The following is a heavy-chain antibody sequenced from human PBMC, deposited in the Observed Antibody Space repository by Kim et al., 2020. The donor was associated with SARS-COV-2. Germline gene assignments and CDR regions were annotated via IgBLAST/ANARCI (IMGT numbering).Heavy chain of an antibody. Sequence: ASVKVSCTASGYTFTDYGFTWVRQAPGQGLEWMGWIDTDNDNTKYAQNLQGRVTLTSDTSTRTAYMELMSLRFDDTAMYYCARGHYGKIVGEYWGQGTLV. V-gene: IGHV1-18*01. CDR1: GYTFTDYG. J-gene: IGHJ4*02. CDR2: IDTDNDNT. D-gene: IGHD1-26*01. CDR3: ARGHYGKIVGEY.